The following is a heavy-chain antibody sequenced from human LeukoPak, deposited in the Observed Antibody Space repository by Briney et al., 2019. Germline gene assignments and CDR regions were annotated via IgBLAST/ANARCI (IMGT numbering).Heavy chain of an antibody. CDR1: GGSISSSSYY. V-gene: IGHV3-23*01. CDR2: ISNSGGRT. Sequence: QSSETLSLTCTVSGGSISSSSYYWGWIRQAPGKGLEWVSSISNSGGRTFYTDSVKGRFTISRDNSKITLYLQMNSLRAEDTAVYYCAKSYNGYESKPDYWGQGTLVTVSS. CDR3: AKSYNGYESKPDY. J-gene: IGHJ4*02. D-gene: IGHD5-12*01.